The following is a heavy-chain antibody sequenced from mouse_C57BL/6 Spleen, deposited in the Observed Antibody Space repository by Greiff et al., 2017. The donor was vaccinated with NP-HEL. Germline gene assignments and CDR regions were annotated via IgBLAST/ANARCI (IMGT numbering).Heavy chain of an antibody. CDR3: ARDYYGSSYGY. V-gene: IGHV1-55*01. CDR2: IYPGSGST. CDR1: GYTFTSYW. J-gene: IGHJ2*01. D-gene: IGHD1-1*01. Sequence: VQLQQPGAELVKPGASVKMSCKASGYTFTSYWITWVKQRPGQGLEWIGDIYPGSGSTNYNEKFKSKATLTVDTSSSTAYMQLISLTSEDSAVYYGARDYYGSSYGYWGQGTTLTVSS.